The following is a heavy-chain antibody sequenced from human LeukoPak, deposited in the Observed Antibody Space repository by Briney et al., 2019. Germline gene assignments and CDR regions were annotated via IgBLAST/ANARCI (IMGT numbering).Heavy chain of an antibody. CDR2: ISAYNGNT. V-gene: IGHV1-18*01. Sequence: ASVKVSCKASGYTFTNYGVSWVRQAPGQGLEWMGWISAYNGNTNYAQKLQGRVTMTTDTSTSTAYMELRSLRSDDTAVYYCARGGGSSRPVQAWWFYYYYGMDVWGQGTTVTVSS. CDR1: GYTFTNYG. J-gene: IGHJ6*02. D-gene: IGHD2-15*01. CDR3: ARGGGSSRPVQAWWFYYYYGMDV.